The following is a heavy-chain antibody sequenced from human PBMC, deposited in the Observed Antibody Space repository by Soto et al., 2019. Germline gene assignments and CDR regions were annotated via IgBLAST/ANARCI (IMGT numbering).Heavy chain of an antibody. Sequence: QVQLVESGGGLVKPGGSLRLSCAASGFTFRDYYMSWIRQAPGKGLEWVSYISSSGSTIYYAGSVKGRFTISRDNAKNSPDLQMNTMRAEDTAVSYCARDASPQYVDYWGQGPLVTVSS. CDR2: ISSSGSTI. CDR3: ARDASPQYVDY. CDR1: GFTFRDYY. D-gene: IGHD2-8*01. V-gene: IGHV3-11*01. J-gene: IGHJ4*02.